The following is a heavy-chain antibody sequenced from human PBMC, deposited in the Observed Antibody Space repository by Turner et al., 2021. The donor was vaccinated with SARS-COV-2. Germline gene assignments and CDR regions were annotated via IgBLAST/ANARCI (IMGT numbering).Heavy chain of an antibody. V-gene: IGHV3-30-3*01. Sequence: QVQLVESGGGVVQPVGSLRLSCAAPGFTFSNYAMRWVPQAAGKGLGWVAVRSDDGSNNYYADAEKGRFTISRDNSKNTLYLKMNSRGAEDTAVYYCARDGYSSSSIGYNWFDPWGQGTLVTVSS. CDR3: ARDGYSSSSIGYNWFDP. J-gene: IGHJ5*02. CDR2: RSDDGSNN. CDR1: GFTFSNYA. D-gene: IGHD6-6*01.